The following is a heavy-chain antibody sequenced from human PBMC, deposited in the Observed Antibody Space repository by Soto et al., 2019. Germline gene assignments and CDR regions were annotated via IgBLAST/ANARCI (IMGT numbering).Heavy chain of an antibody. D-gene: IGHD3-10*01. V-gene: IGHV4-30-4*01. CDR3: ASRKSSPYFDY. Sequence: QVQLQESGPGLVKPSQTLSLTCTVSGGSISSGDYYWSWIRQPPGKGLEWIGNIYYSGSTYYNPSLKSRVTISVDTSKTQCPLKLRSVTAADTAVYYCASRKSSPYFDYWGQGTLVTVSS. J-gene: IGHJ4*02. CDR2: IYYSGST. CDR1: GGSISSGDYY.